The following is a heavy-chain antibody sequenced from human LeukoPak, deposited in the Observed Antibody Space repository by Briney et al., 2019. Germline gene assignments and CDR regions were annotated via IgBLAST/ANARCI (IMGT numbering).Heavy chain of an antibody. J-gene: IGHJ4*02. CDR2: INAGNGNT. CDR3: ATPSGGYSYAHDY. Sequence: ASVKVSCKASGYTFTSYAMHWVRQAPGQRLEWMGWINAGNGNTRYSQKFQGRVTITRDTSASTAYMELSSLRSEDTAVYYCATPSGGYSYAHDYWGQGTLVTVSS. V-gene: IGHV1-3*01. D-gene: IGHD5-18*01. CDR1: GYTFTSYA.